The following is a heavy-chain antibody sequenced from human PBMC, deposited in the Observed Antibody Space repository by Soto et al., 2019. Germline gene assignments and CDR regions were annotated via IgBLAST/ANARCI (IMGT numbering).Heavy chain of an antibody. Sequence: EVQLVESGGGLVKPGGSLRLSCAASGFTFSNAWMSWVRQDPGKGLEWVGRIKSKTDGGTTDYAAPVKGRFTISRDDSKNTLYLQMNSLKTEDTVVYYCTTDVYFDPSDYRGQGTLVTASS. J-gene: IGHJ4*02. CDR2: IKSKTDGGTT. CDR3: TTDVYFDPSDY. D-gene: IGHD3-9*01. V-gene: IGHV3-15*05. CDR1: GFTFSNAW.